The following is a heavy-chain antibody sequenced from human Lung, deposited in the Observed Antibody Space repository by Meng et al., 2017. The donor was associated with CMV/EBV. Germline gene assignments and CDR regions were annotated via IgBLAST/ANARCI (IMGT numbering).Heavy chain of an antibody. J-gene: IGHJ4*02. CDR3: ARRRGGSGRDC. V-gene: IGHV4-39*01. D-gene: IGHD3-10*01. Sequence: GPGLVKPSEPLSPPCPVSGGSISISNYYWDWIRQPPGKGLEWIGAIYHSGSTSYNPSLQSRVTMFVDTSKNQFSLMLTSVTATDTAVYYCARRRGGSGRDCWGQGTLVTVSS. CDR1: GGSISISNYY. CDR2: IYHSGST.